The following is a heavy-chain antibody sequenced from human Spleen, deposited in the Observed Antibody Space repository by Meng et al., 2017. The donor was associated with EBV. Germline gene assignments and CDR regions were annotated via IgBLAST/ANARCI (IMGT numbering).Heavy chain of an antibody. CDR2: ISSSSSYI. J-gene: IGHJ4*02. V-gene: IGHV3-21*01. D-gene: IGHD3-10*01. CDR1: GFTFSSYS. Sequence: EVQLVESGGGLVKPGGSLRLSCAASGFTFSSYSMNWVRQAPGKGLEWVSSISSSSSYIYYADSVKGRFTISRDNAKNSLYLQMNSLRAEDTAVYYCAREMSLGVNYLDYWGQGTLVTVSS. CDR3: AREMSLGVNYLDY.